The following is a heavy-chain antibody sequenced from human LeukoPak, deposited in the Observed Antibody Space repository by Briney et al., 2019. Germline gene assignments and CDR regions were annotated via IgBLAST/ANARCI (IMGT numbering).Heavy chain of an antibody. Sequence: TPSESLSLTCTVSGGSINSYYWSWIRQPPGKGLEWLEYIYYSGTTIYNPSLKSRVTISVDTSKSQFSLKLSFVTTADTALYYCARVAYSTPGYYYMDVWGKGTTVTV. V-gene: IGHV4-59*01. CDR3: ARVAYSTPGYYYMDV. J-gene: IGHJ6*03. D-gene: IGHD4-11*01. CDR2: IYYSGTT. CDR1: GGSINSYY.